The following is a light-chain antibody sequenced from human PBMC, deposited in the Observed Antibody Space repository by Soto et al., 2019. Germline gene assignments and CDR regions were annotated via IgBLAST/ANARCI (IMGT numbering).Light chain of an antibody. Sequence: EIVMTQPPDTLSVSPGERATLSCRASQSVSSNLAWYQQKPGQAPRLLIYGASTRATGITARFSGSGSGTEFTLTISSLQSEDFAVYYCQQYNIWPLTFGQGTRLEIK. V-gene: IGKV3-15*01. CDR2: GAS. CDR1: QSVSSN. CDR3: QQYNIWPLT. J-gene: IGKJ5*01.